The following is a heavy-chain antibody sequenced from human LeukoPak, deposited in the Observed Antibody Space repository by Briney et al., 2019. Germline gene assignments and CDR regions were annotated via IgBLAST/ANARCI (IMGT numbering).Heavy chain of an antibody. CDR1: GYTFTSYG. V-gene: IGHV1-18*01. CDR3: ARGVSRVEMATSGFDY. D-gene: IGHD5-24*01. Sequence: GASVKVSCKASGYTFTSYGISWVRQAPGQGLEWMGWISAYNGNTNYAQKLQGRVTMTRDTSISTAYMELSRLRSDDTAVYYCARGVSRVEMATSGFDYWGQGTLVTVSS. J-gene: IGHJ4*02. CDR2: ISAYNGNT.